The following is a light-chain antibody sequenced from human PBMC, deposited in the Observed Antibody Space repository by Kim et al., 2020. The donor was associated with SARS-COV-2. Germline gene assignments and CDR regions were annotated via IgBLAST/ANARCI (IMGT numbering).Light chain of an antibody. CDR3: QAWDSSSVI. CDR1: KLEDKY. V-gene: IGLV3-1*01. CDR2: QDS. Sequence: SVSPGQTASITCSGDKLEDKYVCWYQQKAGQSPVLVIYQDSKRPSGIPERFSGSNSGNTATLTISGTQAMDEADYYCQAWDSSSVIFGGGTQLTVL. J-gene: IGLJ2*01.